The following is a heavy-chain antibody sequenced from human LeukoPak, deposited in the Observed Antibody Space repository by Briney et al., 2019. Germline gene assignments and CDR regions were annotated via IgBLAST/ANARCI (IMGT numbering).Heavy chain of an antibody. CDR3: ARVDYYGSGGTFQH. J-gene: IGHJ1*01. V-gene: IGHV4-59*01. CDR2: IYNTGRT. CDR1: GGSISGYF. Sequence: SETLSLTCTVSGGSISGYFWTWIRQPPGKGLEWIGYIYNTGRTNYNPSLKSRVTISEDTSKNQFSLNLNSVTAADTAVYYCARVDYYGSGGTFQHWGQGTLVTVSS. D-gene: IGHD3-10*01.